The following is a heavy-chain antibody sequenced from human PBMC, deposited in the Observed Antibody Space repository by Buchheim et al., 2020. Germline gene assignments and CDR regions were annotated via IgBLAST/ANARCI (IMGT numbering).Heavy chain of an antibody. V-gene: IGHV5-51*01. CDR3: ASASTGGGYVFDN. Sequence: ELQLVQSAAEVKKPGESLRISCKGSRNSFTNYWIGWVRQMPGKGLEWMGIIYPDDSDARYSPSFQGQVTISADKSITNAYPQWTGLKASDTAIYYCASASTGGGYVFDNWGQGTL. CDR1: RNSFTNYW. J-gene: IGHJ4*02. D-gene: IGHD5-12*01. CDR2: IYPDDSDA.